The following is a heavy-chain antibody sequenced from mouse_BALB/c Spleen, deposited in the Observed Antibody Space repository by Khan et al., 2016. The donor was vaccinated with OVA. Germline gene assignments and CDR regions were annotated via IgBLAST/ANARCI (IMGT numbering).Heavy chain of an antibody. CDR3: ARQPYYHYYIMDY. CDR1: GFSLTNYG. D-gene: IGHD2-10*01. CDR2: IWSDGST. J-gene: IGHJ4*01. V-gene: IGHV2-6-1*01. Sequence: QVQLKESGPGLVVPSQSLSITCTISGFSLTNYGVHWVRQPPGKGLEWLVVIWSDGSTTYNSPLNSRLSISKDNSKSQVFLKMNSLQADDTAMYYCARQPYYHYYIMDYWGQGTSVTVSS.